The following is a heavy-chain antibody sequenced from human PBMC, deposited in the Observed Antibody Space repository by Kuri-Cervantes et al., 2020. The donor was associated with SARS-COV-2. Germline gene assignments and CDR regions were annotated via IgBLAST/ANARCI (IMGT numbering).Heavy chain of an antibody. V-gene: IGHV4-30-4*01. J-gene: IGHJ4*02. Sequence: SSSVSDGSISSGDYYWSWISQPPGKGLEWIGYIYYSGSTYYNPSLKSRVTISVDTSKNQFSLKLSSVTAADTAVHYCAREASKISITMVRGVISGGVDYWGQGTLVTVSS. CDR1: DGSISSGDYY. CDR3: AREASKISITMVRGVISGGVDY. D-gene: IGHD3-10*01. CDR2: IYYSGST.